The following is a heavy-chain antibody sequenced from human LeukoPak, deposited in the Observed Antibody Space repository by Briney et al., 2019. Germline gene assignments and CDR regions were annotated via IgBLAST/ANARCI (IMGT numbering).Heavy chain of an antibody. V-gene: IGHV1-69*04. J-gene: IGHJ6*02. CDR1: GGTFSSYA. CDR3: ASFGYSYARSGMDV. D-gene: IGHD5-18*01. Sequence: SVKVSCKASGGTFSSYAISWVRQAPGRGLEWMGRIIPILGIANYAQKFQGRVTITADKSTSTAYMELSSLRSEDTAVYYCASFGYSYARSGMDVWGQGTTVTVSS. CDR2: IIPILGIA.